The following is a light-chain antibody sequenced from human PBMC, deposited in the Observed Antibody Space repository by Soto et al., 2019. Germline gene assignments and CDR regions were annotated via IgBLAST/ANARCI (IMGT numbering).Light chain of an antibody. CDR1: QRLSSN. CDR3: QQRTNWAWT. V-gene: IGKV3-15*01. J-gene: IGKJ1*01. CDR2: GAS. Sequence: EIVLTQSPVTLSVSPGERVTLSCRASQRLSSNLAWYQQRPGQAPRLLIYGASIRATDIPARFIGSGSGTEFTLTISSLQSEDFATYYCQQRTNWAWTFGQGTKVDIK.